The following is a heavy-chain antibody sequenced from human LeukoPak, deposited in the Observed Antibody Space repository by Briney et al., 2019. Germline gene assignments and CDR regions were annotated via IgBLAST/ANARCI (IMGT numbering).Heavy chain of an antibody. CDR3: ARHDYGKGDFDY. V-gene: IGHV4-4*07. J-gene: IGHJ4*02. CDR1: GGSISSYY. Sequence: SETLSLTCTVSGGSISSYYWSWIRQPAGKGLECIGPIYTTGNTNYNPSLKSRVTMSVDTSKNQFSLKLSSVTAADTAVYYCARHDYGKGDFDYWGQGTLVTVSS. D-gene: IGHD4-17*01. CDR2: IYTTGNT.